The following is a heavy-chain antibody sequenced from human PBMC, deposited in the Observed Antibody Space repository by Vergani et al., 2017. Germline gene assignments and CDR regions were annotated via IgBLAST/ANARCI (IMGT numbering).Heavy chain of an antibody. D-gene: IGHD2-15*01. CDR2: IRSDESRR. CDR1: GFTFNSYG. Sequence: QVQLVESGGGVVQPGGSLRLSCAASGFTFNSYGMHWVRQAPGKGLEWVASIRSDESRRYYGDSMEGPFTISRGNSKNTLYLQMKSLRPEDTAVYYCAKEGGGYCSGGTCYPEYWGQGTLVIVSS. V-gene: IGHV3-30*02. CDR3: AKEGGGYCSGGTCYPEY. J-gene: IGHJ4*02.